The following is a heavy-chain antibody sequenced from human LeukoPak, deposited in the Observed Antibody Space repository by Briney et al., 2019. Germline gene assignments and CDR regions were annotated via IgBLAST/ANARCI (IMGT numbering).Heavy chain of an antibody. J-gene: IGHJ6*02. CDR2: IRSKANSYAT. CDR3: TSLDDIVVVPAAIFGEDYYYGMDV. Sequence: GGSLRLSCAASGFTFSGSAMHWVRQATGKGLEWVGRIRSKANSYATAYAASVKGRFTISRDDSKNTAYPQMNSLKTEDTAVYYCTSLDDIVVVPAAIFGEDYYYGMDVWGQGTTVTVSS. CDR1: GFTFSGSA. D-gene: IGHD2-2*02. V-gene: IGHV3-73*01.